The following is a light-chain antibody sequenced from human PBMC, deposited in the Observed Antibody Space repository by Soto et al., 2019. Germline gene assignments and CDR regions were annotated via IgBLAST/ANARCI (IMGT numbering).Light chain of an antibody. CDR1: QTINNN. V-gene: IGKV3-20*01. Sequence: DSLSVSPAERATLSCRASQTINNNVAWYQLKDGQVPRLVIYGASTRATDIPARFIGSGSGTDFTLTISRLEPEDFAVYYCQQYGSSRTFGGGTKVDIK. CDR3: QQYGSSRT. J-gene: IGKJ4*01. CDR2: GAS.